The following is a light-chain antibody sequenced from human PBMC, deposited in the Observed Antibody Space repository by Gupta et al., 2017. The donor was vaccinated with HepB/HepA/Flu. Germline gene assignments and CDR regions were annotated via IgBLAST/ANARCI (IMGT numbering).Light chain of an antibody. V-gene: IGKV1-5*03. J-gene: IGKJ1*01. CDR1: QSFNSW. CDR2: KAS. CDR3: QQYSTFSRT. Sequence: DIQMTQSPSTLSASLGDTITITCRASQSFNSWLAWYQQKPGEAPKLLIHKASTLKSGVPSRFSGSGSGTEFTLTISNLQPDEFATYYFQQYSTFSRTFGQGTKVEIK.